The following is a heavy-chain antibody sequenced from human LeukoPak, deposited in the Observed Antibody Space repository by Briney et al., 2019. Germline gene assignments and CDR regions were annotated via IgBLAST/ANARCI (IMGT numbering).Heavy chain of an antibody. CDR3: ATDVVRGFY. Sequence: SETLSLTCTVSGGSISSSTYYWGWIRQPPGKGLEWTGSIYHNGSTYYNPSLKSRVTISVDTSKNQFSLKLTSVTAADTAVYYCATDVVRGFYWGQGTLVTVSS. CDR2: IYHNGST. D-gene: IGHD3-10*01. CDR1: GGSISSSTYY. V-gene: IGHV4-39*01. J-gene: IGHJ4*02.